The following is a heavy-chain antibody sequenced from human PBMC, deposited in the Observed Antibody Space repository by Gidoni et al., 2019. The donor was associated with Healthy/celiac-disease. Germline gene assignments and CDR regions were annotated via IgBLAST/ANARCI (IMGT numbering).Heavy chain of an antibody. J-gene: IGHJ4*02. CDR1: GFTFSSYA. Sequence: EVQLVESGGGLVQPGGSLRLSCAASGFTFSSYAMSWVRQAPGKGLEWVSAISGSGGSTYYADSVKGRFTISRDNSKNTLYLQMNSLRAEDTAVYYCAKPQYSYGHAVEYYFDYWGQGTLVTVSS. V-gene: IGHV3-23*04. D-gene: IGHD5-18*01. CDR2: ISGSGGST. CDR3: AKPQYSYGHAVEYYFDY.